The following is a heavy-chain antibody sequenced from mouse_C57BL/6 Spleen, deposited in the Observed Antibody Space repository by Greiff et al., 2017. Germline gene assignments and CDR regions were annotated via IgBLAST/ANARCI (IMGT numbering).Heavy chain of an antibody. CDR2: MNPSTGGT. V-gene: IGHV1-42*01. Sequence: VQLQQSGPELVKPGASVKISCKASGYSFTGYYMNWVKQSPEKSLEWIGEMNPSTGGTTYNQKFKAKATLTVDKSSSTAYMQLKSLTSEDSAVYYCARPYGSSPYWYFDVWGTGTTVTVSS. J-gene: IGHJ1*03. D-gene: IGHD1-1*01. CDR1: GYSFTGYY. CDR3: ARPYGSSPYWYFDV.